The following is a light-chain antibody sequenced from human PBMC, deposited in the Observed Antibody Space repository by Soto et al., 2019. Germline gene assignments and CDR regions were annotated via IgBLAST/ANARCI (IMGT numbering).Light chain of an antibody. Sequence: QSVLTQPPSASGNPGQRVTISCSGSSSNIGSNYVYWYQQLPGTAPKLLIYRNNQRPSGVPDRFSGSKSGTSASLAISGLGSEDEADYYCSAWDDSLNGPVFGGGTKLTVL. CDR2: RNN. J-gene: IGLJ2*01. CDR3: SAWDDSLNGPV. V-gene: IGLV1-47*01. CDR1: SSNIGSNY.